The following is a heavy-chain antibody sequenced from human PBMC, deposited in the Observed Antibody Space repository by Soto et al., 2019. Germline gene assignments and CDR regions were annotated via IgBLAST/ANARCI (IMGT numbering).Heavy chain of an antibody. Sequence: SETLSLTCAVYGGSFSGYYWSWIRQPPGKGLEWIGEINHSGSTNYNPSLKSRVTISVDTSKNQFSLKLSSVTAADTAVYYCAREERNSGTVTSDYWGQGTLVTVS. V-gene: IGHV4-34*01. J-gene: IGHJ4*02. CDR2: INHSGST. CDR1: GGSFSGYY. CDR3: AREERNSGTVTSDY. D-gene: IGHD4-4*01.